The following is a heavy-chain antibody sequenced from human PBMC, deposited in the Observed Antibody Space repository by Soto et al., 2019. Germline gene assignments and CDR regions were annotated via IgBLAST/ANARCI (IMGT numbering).Heavy chain of an antibody. CDR2: IYPGDSGA. Sequence: EVQLVQSGADVRKPGESLRIACQGSGYSFSAYRIGWVRQTPGKGLEWMGIIYPGDSGATYNPSFQGQVTLSVDKPISIAYLQWGSLKASDTATYYCVRLEGADSFDKWGQGTMVTVS. D-gene: IGHD1-1*01. CDR3: VRLEGADSFDK. J-gene: IGHJ3*02. V-gene: IGHV5-51*04. CDR1: GYSFSAYR.